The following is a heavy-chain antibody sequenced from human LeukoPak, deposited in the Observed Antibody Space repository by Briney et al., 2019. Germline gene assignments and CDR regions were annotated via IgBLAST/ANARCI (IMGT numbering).Heavy chain of an antibody. CDR1: GYSFTSYW. CDR3: ARVVPAAMSDFDY. D-gene: IGHD2-2*01. J-gene: IGHJ4*02. V-gene: IGHV5-51*01. Sequence: GESLKISCKGSGYSFTSYWIGWVRQMPRKGLEWMGIIYPGDSDTRYSPSFQGQVTISADKSISTAYLQWSSLKASDTAMYYCARVVPAAMSDFDYWGQGTLVTVSS. CDR2: IYPGDSDT.